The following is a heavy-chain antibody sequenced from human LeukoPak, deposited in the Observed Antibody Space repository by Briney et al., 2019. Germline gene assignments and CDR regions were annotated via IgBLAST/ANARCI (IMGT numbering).Heavy chain of an antibody. CDR2: FDPEDGET. J-gene: IGHJ3*02. Sequence: ASVKVSCKVSGYTLTELSMHWVRQAPGKGLEWMGGFDPEDGETIYAQKFQGRVTMTEDTSTDTANMELSSLRSEDTAVYYCATVRRDGYNHAFDIWGQGTMVTVSS. CDR1: GYTLTELS. CDR3: ATVRRDGYNHAFDI. V-gene: IGHV1-24*01. D-gene: IGHD5-24*01.